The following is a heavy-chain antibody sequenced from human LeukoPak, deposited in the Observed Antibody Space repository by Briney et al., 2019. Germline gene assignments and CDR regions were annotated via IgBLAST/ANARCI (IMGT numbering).Heavy chain of an antibody. Sequence: GGSLRLSCSASGFTFSNYAMNWVRQAPGKGLEWVSYISSSSSTIYYADSVKGRFTISRDNAKNSLYLQMNSLRAEDTAVYYCARDGLTGSPDAFDIWGQGTMVTVSS. J-gene: IGHJ3*02. CDR3: ARDGLTGSPDAFDI. CDR2: ISSSSSTI. D-gene: IGHD2-8*02. CDR1: GFTFSNYA. V-gene: IGHV3-48*04.